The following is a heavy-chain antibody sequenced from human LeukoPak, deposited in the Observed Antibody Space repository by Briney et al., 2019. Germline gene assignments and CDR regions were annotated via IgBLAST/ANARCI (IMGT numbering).Heavy chain of an antibody. Sequence: PSETLSLTCTVSGGSINNYYWNWIRQPAGKGLEWIGRVHSSGSTNYNPSLKSRVTVSVDSSKNQFSLKLNSVTAADMAVYYCASGASYCSSTSCYLRGYSNYYFDYWGQGTLVTVSS. J-gene: IGHJ4*02. CDR2: VHSSGST. V-gene: IGHV4-4*07. CDR3: ASGASYCSSTSCYLRGYSNYYFDY. D-gene: IGHD2-2*01. CDR1: GGSINNYY.